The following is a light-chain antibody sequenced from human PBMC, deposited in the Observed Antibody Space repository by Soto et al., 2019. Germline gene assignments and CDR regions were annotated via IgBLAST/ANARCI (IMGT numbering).Light chain of an antibody. CDR2: DAS. J-gene: IGKJ1*01. V-gene: IGKV3-11*01. CDR1: QSVSRY. CDR3: QQRNNWWT. Sequence: EIVLTQSPATLSLSPGERATLSCRASQSVSRYLAWYQQKPGQAPRLLIYDASNRASGIPARFSGSGSGTDFNLTISSLEPEDFAVYYCQQRNNWWTFGQGTKVEIK.